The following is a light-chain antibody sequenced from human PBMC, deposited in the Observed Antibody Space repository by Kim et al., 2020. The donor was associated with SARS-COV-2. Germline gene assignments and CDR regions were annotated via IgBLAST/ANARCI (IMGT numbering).Light chain of an antibody. Sequence: SLSPGERATLSCRASQSVSSSYLAWYQQKPGQAPRLLIYGASSRATGIPDRFSGSGSETDFTLTITRLEPEDFAVYYCQQYGSSRTFGQWTKLEI. J-gene: IGKJ2*02. V-gene: IGKV3-20*01. CDR1: QSVSSSY. CDR2: GAS. CDR3: QQYGSSRT.